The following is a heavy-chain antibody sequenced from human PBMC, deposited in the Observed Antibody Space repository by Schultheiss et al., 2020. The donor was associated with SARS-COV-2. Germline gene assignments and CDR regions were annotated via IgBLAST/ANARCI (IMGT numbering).Heavy chain of an antibody. Sequence: GESLKISCKASGFTFGDYAMSWFRQAPGKGLEWVAVISYDGSNQYYADSVKGRFTISRDNSKNTLYLQMNSLRAEDTAVYYCARGRGAYYYYGMDVWGQGTTVTVSS. J-gene: IGHJ6*02. CDR3: ARGRGAYYYYGMDV. CDR2: ISYDGSNQ. D-gene: IGHD3-10*01. CDR1: GFTFGDYA. V-gene: IGHV3-30-3*01.